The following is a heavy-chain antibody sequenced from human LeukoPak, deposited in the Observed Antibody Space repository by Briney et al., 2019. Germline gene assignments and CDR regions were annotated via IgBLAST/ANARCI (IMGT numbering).Heavy chain of an antibody. CDR2: IKSETDGGTT. CDR1: GFTFSNAW. J-gene: IGHJ4*02. Sequence: GGSLRLSCAASGFTFSNAWMSWVRQASGKGLEWVGRIKSETDGGTTDYAAPVKGRFTISRDDSKNTLYLQMNSLKTEDTAVYYCTTDQMVRGYYFDYWGQGTLVTVSS. V-gene: IGHV3-15*01. CDR3: TTDQMVRGYYFDY. D-gene: IGHD3-10*01.